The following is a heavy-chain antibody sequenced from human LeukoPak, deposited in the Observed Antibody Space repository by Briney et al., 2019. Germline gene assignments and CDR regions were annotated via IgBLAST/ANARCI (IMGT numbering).Heavy chain of an antibody. V-gene: IGHV4-4*07. J-gene: IGHJ4*02. Sequence: PSETLSLTCSVSGVAISDYFWSWIRQPAGRDLEWIGRISTTGSTYFNPSLQSRVRMSVDSSKTHFSLRLSSVTAADTAVYYCARSPSTIGWNWGYYFDFWGQGHLVTVSS. CDR1: GVAISDYF. CDR2: ISTTGST. CDR3: ARSPSTIGWNWGYYFDF. D-gene: IGHD1-7*01.